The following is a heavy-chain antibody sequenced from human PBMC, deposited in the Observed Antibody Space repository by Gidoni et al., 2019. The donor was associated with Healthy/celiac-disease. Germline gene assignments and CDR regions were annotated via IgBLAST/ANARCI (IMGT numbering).Heavy chain of an antibody. CDR2: IYYSGST. D-gene: IGHD2-2*02. V-gene: IGHV4-30-4*07. CDR3: ARSPDQPLYPNWFDP. J-gene: IGHJ5*02. CDR1: GGSISSGGYS. Sequence: QVQLQASGPGLVKPSQTLSLTCAVPGGSISSGGYSWSWIRQPPGKGLEWIGYIYYSGSTYYNPSLKSRVTISVDTSKNQFSLKLSSVTAADTAVYYCARSPDQPLYPNWFDPWGQGTLVTVSS.